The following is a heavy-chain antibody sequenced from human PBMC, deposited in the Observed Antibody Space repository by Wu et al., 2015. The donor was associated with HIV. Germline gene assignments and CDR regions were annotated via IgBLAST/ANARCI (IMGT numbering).Heavy chain of an antibody. CDR1: GGTFSNYA. J-gene: IGHJ4*02. D-gene: IGHD3-10*01. Sequence: QVQLVQSGAEVKKPGSSMKVSCKASGGTFSNYAFNWVRQAPGQGLEWMGRIIPIFGTANYAQKFQGRVTITADESTSTAYMELSSLRSEDTAVYYCAREEISYYPHFRYWGQGTLVTVSS. CDR2: IIPIFGTA. CDR3: AREEISYYPHFRY. V-gene: IGHV1-69*13.